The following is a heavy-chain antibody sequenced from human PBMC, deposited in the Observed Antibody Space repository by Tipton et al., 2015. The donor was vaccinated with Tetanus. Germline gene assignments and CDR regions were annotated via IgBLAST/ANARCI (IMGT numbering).Heavy chain of an antibody. Sequence: TLSLTCTVSGGSLSTSHWAWIRQPPGKGLEWVGKITYSRTTNYNSSLKSRVTISLDPFTSQFSLKLTSATAADTAVYYCARDSNFYSYSYKGMDVWGQGTTVTVSS. CDR1: GGSLSTSH. D-gene: IGHD4-11*01. CDR3: ARDSNFYSYSYKGMDV. V-gene: IGHV4-59*01. J-gene: IGHJ6*02. CDR2: ITYSRTT.